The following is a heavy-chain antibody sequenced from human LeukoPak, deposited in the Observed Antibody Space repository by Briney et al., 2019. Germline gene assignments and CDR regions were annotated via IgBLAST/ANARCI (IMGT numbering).Heavy chain of an antibody. Sequence: GGSLRLSCAGSGFTFSNYSMNWVRQAPGKGLEWVSSISSSSSYIYYADSVKGRFTISSDNAKNSLYLQMNSLRAEDTAVYYCARDLSGSYYFDYWGQGTLVTVSS. CDR1: GFTFSNYS. CDR2: ISSSSSYI. D-gene: IGHD1-26*01. V-gene: IGHV3-21*01. J-gene: IGHJ4*02. CDR3: ARDLSGSYYFDY.